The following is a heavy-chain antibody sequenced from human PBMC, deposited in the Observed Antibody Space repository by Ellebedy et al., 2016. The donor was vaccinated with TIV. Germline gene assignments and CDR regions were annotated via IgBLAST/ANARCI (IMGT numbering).Heavy chain of an antibody. Sequence: GGSLRLXCTASGFTFGDYAMSWVRQAPGKGLEWVSFIRSKAYGGTIEYAASVKGRFTISRDDSKSIAYLQMNSLKAEDTAVYYCTRDLTTLAAAGTGIYYYTMDVWGQGTTVTVSS. CDR3: TRDLTTLAAAGTGIYYYTMDV. CDR1: GFTFGDYA. D-gene: IGHD6-13*01. V-gene: IGHV3-49*04. J-gene: IGHJ6*02. CDR2: IRSKAYGGTI.